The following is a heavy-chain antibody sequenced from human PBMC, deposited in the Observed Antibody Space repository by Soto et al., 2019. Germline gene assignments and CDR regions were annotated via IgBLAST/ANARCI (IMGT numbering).Heavy chain of an antibody. V-gene: IGHV3-30*18. CDR3: AKVMGSGWYMPYYYAMDV. D-gene: IGHD6-19*01. J-gene: IGHJ6*02. CDR1: GFTFSSYG. CDR2: ISYDGSNK. Sequence: QVQLVESGGGVVQPGRSLRLSCAASGFTFSSYGMHWVRQAPGKGLEWVAVISYDGSNKYYADSVKGRFTISRDNSKNTLYLQMNSLRAEDTAVYYCAKVMGSGWYMPYYYAMDVWGQGTTVTVSS.